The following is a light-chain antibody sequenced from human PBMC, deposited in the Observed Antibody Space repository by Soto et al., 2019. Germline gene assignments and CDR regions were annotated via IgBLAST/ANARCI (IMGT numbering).Light chain of an antibody. J-gene: IGKJ1*01. CDR3: QQYGSSPT. V-gene: IGKV3-20*01. CDR2: DVS. Sequence: EIVLTQSPGTLSLSPGERATLSCRSSQSVSSSYLAWYQQKPGQAPRLLIYDVSSRATGIPDSFSGSGSGTDFTLTISRLEPEDFAVYYCQQYGSSPTFGQGTKVEIK. CDR1: QSVSSSY.